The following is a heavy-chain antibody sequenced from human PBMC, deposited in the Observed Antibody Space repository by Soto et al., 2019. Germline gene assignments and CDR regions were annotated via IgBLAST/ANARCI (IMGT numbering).Heavy chain of an antibody. CDR2: ISGSGGST. D-gene: IGHD3-3*01. V-gene: IGHV3-23*01. J-gene: IGHJ5*02. Sequence: EVQLLESGGGLVQPGGSLRLSRAASGFTFSSYAMSWVRQAPGKGLEWVSAISGSGGSTYYADSVKGRFTISRDNSKNTLYLQMNSLRAEDTAVYYCAKGLLITIFGVVGGFDPWGQGTLVTVSS. CDR3: AKGLLITIFGVVGGFDP. CDR1: GFTFSSYA.